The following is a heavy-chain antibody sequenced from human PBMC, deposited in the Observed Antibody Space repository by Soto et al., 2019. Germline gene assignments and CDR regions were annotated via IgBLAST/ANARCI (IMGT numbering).Heavy chain of an antibody. J-gene: IGHJ6*02. V-gene: IGHV4-30-4*01. D-gene: IGHD3-10*01. Sequence: QVQLQESGPRLVKPLQTLSLTCTVSGDSINSGDYYWSWIRQPPGRGLEWVGYSFYSGITDYNPSRKSRMTISMDTSKNQFSRRWNSVTAADTAVYFWARWSGVGVAGMDVWGQGTTVSVSS. CDR3: ARWSGVGVAGMDV. CDR2: SFYSGIT. CDR1: GDSINSGDYY.